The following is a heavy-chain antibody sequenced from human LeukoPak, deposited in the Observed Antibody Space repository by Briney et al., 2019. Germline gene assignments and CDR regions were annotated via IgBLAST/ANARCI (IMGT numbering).Heavy chain of an antibody. D-gene: IGHD5-18*01. CDR3: AASTKHTAMVDY. V-gene: IGHV3-21*01. CDR2: ISSSSTYI. J-gene: IGHJ4*02. CDR1: GFIFTTYN. Sequence: GGSLRLSCAASGFIFTTYNMNWVRQAPGKGLEWVSSISSSSTYIYYADSVKGRFTISRDNSKNSLYLQMNSLRAEDTAVYYCAASTKHTAMVDYWGQGTLVTVSS.